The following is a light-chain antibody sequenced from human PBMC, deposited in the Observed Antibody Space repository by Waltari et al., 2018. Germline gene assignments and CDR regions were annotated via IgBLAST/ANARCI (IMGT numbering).Light chain of an antibody. CDR3: CSYAGGYTWV. V-gene: IGLV2-11*01. CDR1: SSDISDYNY. CDR2: DVN. Sequence: QSALTQPRSVSGSPGQSVTISCTGTSSDISDYNYVSWYQQHPGKVPKLMIYDVNKRPSGCPDRVSVSNSGNTAVLTISWLQAEDEAEYYCCSYAGGYTWVFGAGTKVTVL. J-gene: IGLJ3*02.